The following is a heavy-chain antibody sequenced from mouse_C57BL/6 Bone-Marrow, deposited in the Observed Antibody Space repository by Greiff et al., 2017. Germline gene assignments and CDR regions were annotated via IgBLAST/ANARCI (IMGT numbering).Heavy chain of an antibody. CDR3: AREGLLRSLAMDY. D-gene: IGHD1-1*01. V-gene: IGHV1-50*01. CDR2: IDPSDSYT. Sequence: QVQLQQPGAELVKPGASVKLSCKASGYTFTSYWMQWVKQRPGQGLEWIGEIDPSDSYTNYNQKFKGKATLTVDTSSSTAYVQLSSLTSEDSAVYYCAREGLLRSLAMDYWGQGTSVTVSS. CDR1: GYTFTSYW. J-gene: IGHJ4*01.